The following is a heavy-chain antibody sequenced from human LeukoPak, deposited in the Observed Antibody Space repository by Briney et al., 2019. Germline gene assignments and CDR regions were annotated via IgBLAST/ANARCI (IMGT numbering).Heavy chain of an antibody. J-gene: IGHJ5*02. D-gene: IGHD6-19*01. Sequence: PSETLSLACTVSGGSISSGRYYWSWIRQPAGKALEWIGRIYTSGSTNYNPSLKSRVTISVDTSKNQFSLKLSSVTAADTAVYYCARYSSGWYHRGLNWFDPWGQGTLVTVSS. CDR1: GGSISSGRYY. CDR2: IYTSGST. V-gene: IGHV4-61*02. CDR3: ARYSSGWYHRGLNWFDP.